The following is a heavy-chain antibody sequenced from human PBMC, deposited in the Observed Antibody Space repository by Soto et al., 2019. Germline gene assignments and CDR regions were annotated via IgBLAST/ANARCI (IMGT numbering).Heavy chain of an antibody. CDR2: ISSSGSTI. CDR3: ARDFQTNCGGDCYK. J-gene: IGHJ4*02. CDR1: GFTFSSYE. V-gene: IGHV3-48*03. D-gene: IGHD2-21*02. Sequence: GGSLRLSCAASGFTFSSYEMNWVRQAPGKGLEWVSYISSSGSTIYYADSVKGRFTIPRDNAKNSLYLQMNSLRAEDTAVYYCARDFQTNCGGDCYKWGQGTLVTVSS.